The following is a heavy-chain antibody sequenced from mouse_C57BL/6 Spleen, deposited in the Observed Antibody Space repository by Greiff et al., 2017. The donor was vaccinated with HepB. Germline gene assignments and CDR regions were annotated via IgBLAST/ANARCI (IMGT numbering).Heavy chain of an antibody. V-gene: IGHV1-69*01. CDR2: IDPSDSYT. J-gene: IGHJ3*01. D-gene: IGHD2-1*01. Sequence: QVQLQQPGAELVMPGASVKLSCKASGYTFTSYWMHWVKQRPGQGLEWIGEIDPSDSYTNYNQKFKGKSTLTVDKSSSTAYMQLSSLTSEDSAVYDCARHYYGNYVGFAYWGQGTLVTVSA. CDR3: ARHYYGNYVGFAY. CDR1: GYTFTSYW.